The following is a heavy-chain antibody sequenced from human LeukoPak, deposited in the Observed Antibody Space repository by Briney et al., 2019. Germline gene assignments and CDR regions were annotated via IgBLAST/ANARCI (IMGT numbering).Heavy chain of an antibody. CDR2: INHSGST. V-gene: IGHV4-34*01. Sequence: PSETLSLTCAVYGGSFSGYYWSWIRQPPGKGLEWIGEINHSGSTNYNPSLKSRVTISVDTSKNQFSLKLSSVTAADTAVYYCARAPTGSGDYWGQGTLVTVSS. CDR3: ARAPTGSGDY. D-gene: IGHD6-25*01. CDR1: GGSFSGYY. J-gene: IGHJ4*02.